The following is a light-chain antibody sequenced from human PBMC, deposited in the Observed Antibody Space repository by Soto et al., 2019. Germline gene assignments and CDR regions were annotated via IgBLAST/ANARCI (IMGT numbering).Light chain of an antibody. V-gene: IGLV2-14*01. CDR1: SSDVGFSNY. J-gene: IGLJ1*01. CDR3: SSYTSSSTDV. CDR2: DVS. Sequence: QSALTQPASVSGSPGQSITISCTGTSSDVGFSNYVFSYQQHPGKAPKLIISDVSNRPSGVSNRFSGSKSGNTASLTISGLQAEDEADYYCSSYTSSSTDVFGTGTKLTVL.